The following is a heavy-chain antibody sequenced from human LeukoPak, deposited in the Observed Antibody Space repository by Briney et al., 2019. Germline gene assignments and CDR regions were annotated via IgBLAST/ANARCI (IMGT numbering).Heavy chain of an antibody. Sequence: ASVKVSCKASGYTFTSYGISWVRQAPGQGLEWMGWINPNSGGTNYAQKFQGRVTMTRDTSISTAYMELSRLRSDDTAVYYCARSGVRYFDWPTDYWGQGTLVTVSS. CDR2: INPNSGGT. V-gene: IGHV1-2*02. D-gene: IGHD3-9*01. CDR3: ARSGVRYFDWPTDY. J-gene: IGHJ4*02. CDR1: GYTFTSYG.